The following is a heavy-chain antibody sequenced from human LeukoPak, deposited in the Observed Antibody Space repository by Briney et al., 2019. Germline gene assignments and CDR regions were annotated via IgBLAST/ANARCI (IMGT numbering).Heavy chain of an antibody. CDR3: VKDSSFWTFDY. CDR1: GFTFSDHY. J-gene: IGHJ4*02. D-gene: IGHD6-6*01. CDR2: AKNKADSYTI. Sequence: SGGSLRLSCAASGFTFSDHYMDWVHQAPGKGLEWVGRAKNKADSYTIEYAASVRGRFTISRDDSKNSLYLQMNSLKTEDTAVYYCVKDSSFWTFDYWGQGTLVTVSS. V-gene: IGHV3-72*01.